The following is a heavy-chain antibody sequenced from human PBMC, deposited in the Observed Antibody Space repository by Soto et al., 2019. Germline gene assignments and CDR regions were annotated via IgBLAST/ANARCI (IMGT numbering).Heavy chain of an antibody. D-gene: IGHD3-9*01. Sequence: PGGSLRLSCAASGFTFSSYAMSWVRQAPGKGLEWVSAISGSGGSTYYADSVKGRFTISRDNSKNTLYLQMNSLRAEDTAVYYCAKFGTELRYFDWLLHYFDYWGQGTLVTVSS. CDR3: AKFGTELRYFDWLLHYFDY. V-gene: IGHV3-23*01. CDR1: GFTFSSYA. J-gene: IGHJ4*02. CDR2: ISGSGGST.